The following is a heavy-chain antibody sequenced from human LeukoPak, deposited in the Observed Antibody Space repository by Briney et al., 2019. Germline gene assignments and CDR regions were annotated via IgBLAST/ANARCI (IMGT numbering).Heavy chain of an antibody. CDR2: ISSSSSYI. CDR3: ARRTPYGGYGFDY. V-gene: IGHV3-21*01. D-gene: IGHD5-12*01. Sequence: HGGSLRLSCAASGFTFSSYSMNWVRQAPGKGLEWVSSISSSSSYIYYADSVKGRFTISRDNAKNSLYLQMNSLRAEDTAVYYCARRTPYGGYGFDYWGQGTLVTVSS. CDR1: GFTFSSYS. J-gene: IGHJ4*02.